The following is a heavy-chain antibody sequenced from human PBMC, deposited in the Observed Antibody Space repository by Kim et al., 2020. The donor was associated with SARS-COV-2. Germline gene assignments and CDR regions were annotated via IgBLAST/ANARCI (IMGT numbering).Heavy chain of an antibody. V-gene: IGHV3-30*18. CDR1: GFTFSSYG. CDR2: ISYDGSNK. CDR3: AKDSNEYDYGGPLDY. J-gene: IGHJ4*02. Sequence: GGSLRLSCAASGFTFSSYGMHWVRQAPGKGLEWVAVISYDGSNKYYADSVKGRFTISRDNSKNTLYLQMNSLRAEDTAVYYCAKDSNEYDYGGPLDYWGQGTLVTVSS. D-gene: IGHD4-17*01.